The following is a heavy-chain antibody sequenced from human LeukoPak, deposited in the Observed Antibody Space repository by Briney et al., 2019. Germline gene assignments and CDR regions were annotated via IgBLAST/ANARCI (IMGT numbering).Heavy chain of an antibody. Sequence: SETLSLTCTVSGGSISSYYWSWIRQPPGKGLEWIGYIYYSGGTNYNPSLKSRVTISVDTSKNQFSLKLSSVTAADTAVYYCAAGYSGYDAVDYWGQGTLVTVSS. CDR3: AAGYSGYDAVDY. CDR2: IYYSGGT. V-gene: IGHV4-59*01. J-gene: IGHJ4*02. D-gene: IGHD5-12*01. CDR1: GGSISSYY.